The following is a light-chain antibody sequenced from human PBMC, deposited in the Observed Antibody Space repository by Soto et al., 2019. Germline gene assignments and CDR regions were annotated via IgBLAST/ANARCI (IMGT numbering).Light chain of an antibody. CDR3: QHYGSSPLT. V-gene: IGKV3-20*01. Sequence: EIVLTQSPGTLSLSPGEIATLSCRASQSVSSGYLTWYQHKPGQAPRLLIYGASSRATGIPDRFSGSRSGTDFTLTISRLEPADFAVYDCQHYGSSPLTFGGGTNVDIK. CDR2: GAS. J-gene: IGKJ4*01. CDR1: QSVSSGY.